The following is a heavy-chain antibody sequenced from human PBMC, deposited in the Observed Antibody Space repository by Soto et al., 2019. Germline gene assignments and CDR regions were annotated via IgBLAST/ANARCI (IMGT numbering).Heavy chain of an antibody. CDR3: ARHVYNYGGVYFAY. V-gene: IGHV3-66*04. D-gene: IGHD5-18*01. Sequence: EVELVASGGGLVQPGGSLRLSCAASGVTVSSNYMSLVRQSPGKGLDWVSVIYSGGSTYYAASVKGRFTISRDNSKNTLYLPMNSRRAEDTAVYYCARHVYNYGGVYFAYWGQGTVVTVSS. CDR2: IYSGGST. J-gene: IGHJ4*02. CDR1: GVTVSSNY.